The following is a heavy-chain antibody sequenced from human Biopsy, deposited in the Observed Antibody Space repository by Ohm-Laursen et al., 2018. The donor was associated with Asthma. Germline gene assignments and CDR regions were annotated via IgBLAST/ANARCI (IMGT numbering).Heavy chain of an antibody. CDR2: INSVFGTT. V-gene: IGHV1-69*01. J-gene: IGHJ4*02. CDR1: GGTFNTYV. Sequence: VSSVTASCKSLGGTFNTYVIGWVRQAPGQGLEWMGVINSVFGTTTYPQKFQDRVTITADDSTSTVYMELSSLRSEDTAVYYCARKAGSCISRTCYSLDFWGQGTLVTVSS. D-gene: IGHD2-2*01. CDR3: ARKAGSCISRTCYSLDF.